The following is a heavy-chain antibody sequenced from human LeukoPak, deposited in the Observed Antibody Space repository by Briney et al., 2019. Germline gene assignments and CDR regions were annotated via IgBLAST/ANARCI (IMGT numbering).Heavy chain of an antibody. J-gene: IGHJ5*02. V-gene: IGHV5-51*01. Sequence: GESLKISCKASGYTFTNYWIGWVRQMPGKGLEWMGIIYPGDSDIRYSPSFQGQVTISADKSISTAYLQWASLKASDTAMYYCARHHYYGSGSFDPWGQGTLVTVSS. CDR3: ARHHYYGSGSFDP. D-gene: IGHD3-10*01. CDR2: IYPGDSDI. CDR1: GYTFTNYW.